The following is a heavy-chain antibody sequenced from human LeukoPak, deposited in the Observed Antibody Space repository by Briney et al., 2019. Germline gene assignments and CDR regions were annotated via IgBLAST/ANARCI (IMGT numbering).Heavy chain of an antibody. CDR1: GGSISSSSYY. CDR3: ARERRTFDY. Sequence: SETLSLTCTVSGGSISSSSYYWGWIRQPPGKGLEWIGSIYYSGSTYYNPSLKSRVTISVDTSKNQFSLKLSSVTAADTAVYYCARERRTFDYWGQGTLVTVSS. CDR2: IYYSGST. V-gene: IGHV4-39*07. J-gene: IGHJ4*02.